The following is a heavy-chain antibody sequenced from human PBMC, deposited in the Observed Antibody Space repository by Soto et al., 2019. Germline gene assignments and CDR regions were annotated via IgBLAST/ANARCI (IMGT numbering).Heavy chain of an antibody. CDR3: TKDMEMATPNAFDL. CDR1: GFTYSTYT. Sequence: PGGSLRLSCAASGFTYSTYTMHWVRQAPGKGLEWVAVISYDGNNKYYADSVKGRFTISRDNSKNTLHLQMNSLRAEDTAVYYCTKDMEMATPNAFDLWGQGTMVTVSS. D-gene: IGHD5-12*01. J-gene: IGHJ3*01. V-gene: IGHV3-30*18. CDR2: ISYDGNNK.